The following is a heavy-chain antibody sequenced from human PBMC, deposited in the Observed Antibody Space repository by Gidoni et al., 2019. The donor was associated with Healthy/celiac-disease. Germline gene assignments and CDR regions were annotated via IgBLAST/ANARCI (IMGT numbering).Heavy chain of an antibody. CDR3: ARDGGIAAAGTY. Sequence: QVQLVQSGAEVKKPGSSVKVSCKASGGTFSSYPISWVRQAPGQGLEWMGRIIPILGIANYAQKFQGRVTITADKSTSTAYMELSSLRSEDTAVYYCARDGGIAAAGTYWGQGTLVTVSS. J-gene: IGHJ4*02. D-gene: IGHD6-13*01. CDR2: IIPILGIA. V-gene: IGHV1-69*04. CDR1: GGTFSSYP.